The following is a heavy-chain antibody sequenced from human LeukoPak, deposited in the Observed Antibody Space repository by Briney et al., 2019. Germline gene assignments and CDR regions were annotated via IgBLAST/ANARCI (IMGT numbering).Heavy chain of an antibody. Sequence: ASVKVSCKASGYIFTSYGISWVRQAPGQGLEWMGWISAYNGNTNYAQKLQGRVTMTTDTSTSTAYMELRSLRSDDTAVYYCARDLLLWFGESKDDAFDIWGQGTMVTVSS. D-gene: IGHD3-10*01. CDR1: GYIFTSYG. CDR3: ARDLLLWFGESKDDAFDI. V-gene: IGHV1-18*01. J-gene: IGHJ3*02. CDR2: ISAYNGNT.